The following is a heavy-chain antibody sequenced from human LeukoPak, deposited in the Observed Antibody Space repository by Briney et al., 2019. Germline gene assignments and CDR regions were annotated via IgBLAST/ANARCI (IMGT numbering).Heavy chain of an antibody. CDR3: ARGRYDSSGYSFLDY. CDR2: INHSGST. CDR1: GGSFSGYY. Sequence: SETLSLTCAVYGGSFSGYYWSWIRQPPGKGLEWIREINHSGSTNYNPSLKSRVTISVDTSKNQFSLKLSSVTAADTAVYYCARGRYDSSGYSFLDYWGQGTLVTVSS. D-gene: IGHD3-22*01. J-gene: IGHJ4*02. V-gene: IGHV4-34*01.